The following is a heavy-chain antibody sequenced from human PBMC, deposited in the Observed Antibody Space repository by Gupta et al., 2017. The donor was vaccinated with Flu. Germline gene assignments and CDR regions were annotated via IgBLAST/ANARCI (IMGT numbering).Heavy chain of an antibody. CDR2: ISAGSGSL. Sequence: EVQLSEAGGTWVQPGGSLRPSCAPSGFTFQTSAMGWVRQTPVTGLEWVSSISAGSGSLYYADSVRGRFTISRDNSKNVLFLQMTSLRAEDTATYYCVKDGGRIAEHWGQGILVTVSS. CDR3: VKDGGRIAEH. J-gene: IGHJ4*02. V-gene: IGHV3-23*01. D-gene: IGHD3-16*01. CDR1: GFTFQTSA.